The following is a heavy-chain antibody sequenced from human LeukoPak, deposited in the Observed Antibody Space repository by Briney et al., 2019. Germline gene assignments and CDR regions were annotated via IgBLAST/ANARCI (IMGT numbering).Heavy chain of an antibody. CDR3: ARSLSGMIFHY. CDR1: GGSISSYY. CDR2: IYYSGST. D-gene: IGHD3-22*01. V-gene: IGHV4-59*01. Sequence: SETLSLTCTVSGGSISSYYWSWIRQPPGKGLEWIGYIYYSGSTNYNPSLKSRVTISVDTSKNQFSLKLSSVTAADTAVYYCARSLSGMIFHYCGQGTLVTVSS. J-gene: IGHJ4*02.